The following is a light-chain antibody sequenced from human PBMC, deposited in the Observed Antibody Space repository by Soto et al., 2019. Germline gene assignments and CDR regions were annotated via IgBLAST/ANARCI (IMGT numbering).Light chain of an antibody. CDR2: AAS. J-gene: IGKJ4*01. CDR3: QQYYSYPLT. V-gene: IGKV1-8*01. Sequence: AIRMTQSPSSLSASAGDRVTITCRASQGISSYLAWYQQKPGKAPKLPIYAASTLQSGVPSRFSGSGSGTDFTLTISCLQSEDFATYYCQQYYSYPLTFGGGTKVDI. CDR1: QGISSY.